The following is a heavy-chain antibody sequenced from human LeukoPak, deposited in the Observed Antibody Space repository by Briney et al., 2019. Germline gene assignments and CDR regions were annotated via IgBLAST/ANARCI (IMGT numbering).Heavy chain of an antibody. J-gene: IGHJ4*02. D-gene: IGHD5-12*01. V-gene: IGHV4-39*07. Sequence: SSETLSLTCTVSGGSISSSSYYWGWIRQPPGKGLEWIGSIYYSGSTYYNPSLKSRVTISVDTSKNQFSLKLSSVTAADTAVYYCARDYGTSGYDRMYYFDYWGQGTLVTVSS. CDR2: IYYSGST. CDR3: ARDYGTSGYDRMYYFDY. CDR1: GGSISSSSYY.